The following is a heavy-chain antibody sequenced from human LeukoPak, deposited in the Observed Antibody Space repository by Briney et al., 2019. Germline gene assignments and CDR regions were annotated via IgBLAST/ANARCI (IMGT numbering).Heavy chain of an antibody. D-gene: IGHD3-10*01. CDR2: ISAYNGST. J-gene: IGHJ3*02. Sequence: GASVKVSCKASGYTFTSYGISWVRQAPGQGLEWMGWISAYNGSTNYAQKLQGRVTMTTDTSTSTAYMELRGLRSDDTAVYYCARDSLLWFGEAPFDIWGQGTMVTVSS. CDR3: ARDSLLWFGEAPFDI. CDR1: GYTFTSYG. V-gene: IGHV1-18*04.